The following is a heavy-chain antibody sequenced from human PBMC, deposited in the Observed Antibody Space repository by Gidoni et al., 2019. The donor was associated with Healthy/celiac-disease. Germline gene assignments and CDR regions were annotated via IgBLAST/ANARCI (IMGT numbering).Heavy chain of an antibody. CDR1: GFTFSSYG. Sequence: QVQLVESGGGVVQPGRSLRLSCAASGFTFSSYGMHWVRQAPGKGLEWVAVIWYDGSNKYYADSVKGRFTISRDNSKNTLYLQMNSLRAEDTAVYYCARGARGERDFWSGYPVYYYGMDVWGQGTTVTVSS. CDR2: IWYDGSNK. J-gene: IGHJ6*02. CDR3: ARGARGERDFWSGYPVYYYGMDV. D-gene: IGHD3-3*01. V-gene: IGHV3-33*01.